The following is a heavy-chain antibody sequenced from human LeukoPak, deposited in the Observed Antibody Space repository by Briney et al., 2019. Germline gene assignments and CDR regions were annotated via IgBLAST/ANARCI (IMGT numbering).Heavy chain of an antibody. D-gene: IGHD2-8*01. CDR2: ISAYNGNT. CDR1: GYTFTSYG. V-gene: IGHV1-18*01. J-gene: IGHJ4*02. Sequence: ASVKVSCKASGYTFTSYGIRWVRQAPGQGLEWMGWISAYNGNTNYAQKLQGRVTMTTDTSTSTAYMELRSLRSDDTAVYYCARDTLRYCTNGVCSPFDYWGQGTLVTVSS. CDR3: ARDTLRYCTNGVCSPFDY.